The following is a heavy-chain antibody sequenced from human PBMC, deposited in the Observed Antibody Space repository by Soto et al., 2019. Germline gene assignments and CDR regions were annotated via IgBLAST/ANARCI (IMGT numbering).Heavy chain of an antibody. CDR3: ASLGVEYSSSPYGMDV. CDR2: MYATGST. Sequence: PSETLSLTCTVSGGSISSYYWSWIRQPAGRGLGWFGRMYATGSTNYNPSLKSRVTMSVDTSKNQFSLKLTFVTAADTAVYYCASLGVEYSSSPYGMDVWGQGTTVTVSS. V-gene: IGHV4-4*07. CDR1: GGSISSYY. D-gene: IGHD6-6*01. J-gene: IGHJ6*02.